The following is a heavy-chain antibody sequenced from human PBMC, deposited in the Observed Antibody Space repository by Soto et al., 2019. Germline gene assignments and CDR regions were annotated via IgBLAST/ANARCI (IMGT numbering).Heavy chain of an antibody. V-gene: IGHV1-3*01. CDR3: ARDYYDILTGYYSYAFDI. CDR2: INAGNGNT. Sequence: QVQLVQSGAEVKKPGASVKVSCKASGYTFTSYAMHWVRQAPGQRLEWMGWINAGNGNTKYSQKFQSRVTLTRDTAANTAYMELNSLRAEDTAVYYCARDYYDILTGYYSYAFDIWGQGTMVTVSS. J-gene: IGHJ3*02. D-gene: IGHD3-9*01. CDR1: GYTFTSYA.